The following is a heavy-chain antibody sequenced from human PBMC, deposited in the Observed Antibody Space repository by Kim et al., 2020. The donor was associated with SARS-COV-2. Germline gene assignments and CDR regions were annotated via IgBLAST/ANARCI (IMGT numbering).Heavy chain of an antibody. V-gene: IGHV3-48*03. J-gene: IGHJ6*02. Sequence: YADSGKGRFTISRDNAKDSLYLQMTGLSAGDTAVYYCAGDGDYQDYYAMDVWGQGTTVTVSS. D-gene: IGHD5-12*01. CDR3: AGDGDYQDYYAMDV.